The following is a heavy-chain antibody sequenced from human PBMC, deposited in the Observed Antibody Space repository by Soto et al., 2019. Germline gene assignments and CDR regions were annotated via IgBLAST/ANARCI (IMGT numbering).Heavy chain of an antibody. D-gene: IGHD6-13*01. CDR1: GYTFTGYY. CDR2: INPNSGGT. V-gene: IGHV1-2*04. CDR3: ATGSPPQGRQLVVQFRMVYYYYGMDV. J-gene: IGHJ6*02. Sequence: ASVKVSCTASGYTFTGYYMHWVRQAPGQGLEWMGWINPNSGGTNYAQKFQGWVTMTRDTFIRTAYMEPSRLRSDDTAGYYCATGSPPQGRQLVVQFRMVYYYYGMDVAGQGSTVTVYS.